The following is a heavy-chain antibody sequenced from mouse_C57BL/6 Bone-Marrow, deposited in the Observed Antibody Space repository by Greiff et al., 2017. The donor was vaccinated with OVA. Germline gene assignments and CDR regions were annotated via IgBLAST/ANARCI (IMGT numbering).Heavy chain of an antibody. CDR1: GFTFSSYA. CDR3: ARDPYYGSSPFDY. CDR2: ISDGGSYT. Sequence: EVQLVESGGGLVKPGGSLKLSCAASGFTFSSYAMSWVRQTPEKRLEWVATISDGGSYTYYPDNVKGRFTISRGNAKNNLYLQMSHLKSEDTAMYYCARDPYYGSSPFDYWGQGTTLTVSS. V-gene: IGHV5-4*01. D-gene: IGHD1-1*01. J-gene: IGHJ2*01.